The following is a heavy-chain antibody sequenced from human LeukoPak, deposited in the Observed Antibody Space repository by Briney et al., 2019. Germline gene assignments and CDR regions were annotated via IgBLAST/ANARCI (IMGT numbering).Heavy chain of an antibody. CDR3: ARGPSRDGYNSPLNWFDP. D-gene: IGHD5-24*01. CDR2: ISSSSSYI. CDR1: GFTFSSYS. Sequence: GGSLRLSCAASGFTFSSYSMNWVRQAPGKGLEWVSSISSSSSYIYYADSVKGRFTISRDNAKNSLYLQMNSLRAEDTAVYYCARGPSRDGYNSPLNWFDPWGQGTLVTVSS. V-gene: IGHV3-21*01. J-gene: IGHJ5*02.